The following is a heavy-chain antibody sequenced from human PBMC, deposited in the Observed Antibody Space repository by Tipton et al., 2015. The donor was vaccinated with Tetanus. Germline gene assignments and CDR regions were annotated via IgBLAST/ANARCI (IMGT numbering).Heavy chain of an antibody. CDR1: GYSFTSYW. CDR2: IYPGDSDT. CDR3: ARSAQYCSGGSCYTPDYYGMDV. Sequence: QSGAEVKKPGESLKISCKGSGYSFTSYWIGWVRQMPGKGLEWMGIIYPGDSDTRYSPSFQGQVTISADKSISTAYLQWSSLKASDTAMYYCARSAQYCSGGSCYTPDYYGMDVWGQGTTVTVSS. D-gene: IGHD2-15*01. V-gene: IGHV5-51*01. J-gene: IGHJ6*02.